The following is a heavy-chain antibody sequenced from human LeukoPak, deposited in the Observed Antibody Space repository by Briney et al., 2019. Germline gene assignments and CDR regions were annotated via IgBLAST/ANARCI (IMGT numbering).Heavy chain of an antibody. J-gene: IGHJ4*02. CDR1: GYTFTGYY. CDR3: ARADYYDSNADY. D-gene: IGHD3-22*01. V-gene: IGHV1-2*02. CDR2: INPNSGGT. Sequence: ASVKVSCKASGYTFTGYYMHWVRQAPGQGLEWMGWINPNSGGTNYAQKFQGRVTMTRDTSISTAYMELSRLRSDDTAVYYCARADYYDSNADYWGQGTLVTASS.